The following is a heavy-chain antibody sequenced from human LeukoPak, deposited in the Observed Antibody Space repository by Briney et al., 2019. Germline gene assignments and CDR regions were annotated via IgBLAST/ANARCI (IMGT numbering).Heavy chain of an antibody. Sequence: GGSLRLSCAASGFTFDDYAMHWVRQAPGKGLEWVSSISSSSSYIYYADSVKGRFTISRDNAKNSLYLQMNSLRAEVTAVYYCARDESGSYGVAFDIWGQGTMVTVSS. CDR1: GFTFDDYA. D-gene: IGHD1-26*01. V-gene: IGHV3-21*01. CDR3: ARDESGSYGVAFDI. J-gene: IGHJ3*02. CDR2: ISSSSSYI.